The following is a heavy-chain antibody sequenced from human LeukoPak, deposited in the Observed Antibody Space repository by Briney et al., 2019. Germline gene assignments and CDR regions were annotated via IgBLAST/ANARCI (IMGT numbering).Heavy chain of an antibody. Sequence: PSETLSLTCTVSGGSISSYYWSWIRQPPGEGLEWIGEINHSGGTNSNPSLKSRVTMSVDTSKNQFSLNLSSVTAADTAVYYCARSTDFWSGFFDYWGQGNLVTVSS. CDR2: INHSGGT. J-gene: IGHJ4*02. D-gene: IGHD3-3*01. CDR1: GGSISSYY. V-gene: IGHV4-34*01. CDR3: ARSTDFWSGFFDY.